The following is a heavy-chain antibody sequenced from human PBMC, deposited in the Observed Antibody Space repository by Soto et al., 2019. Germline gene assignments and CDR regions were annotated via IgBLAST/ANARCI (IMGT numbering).Heavy chain of an antibody. V-gene: IGHV3-30-3*01. J-gene: IGHJ6*02. CDR3: DREKADGTSYYYGMDV. CDR2: ISYDGSNK. D-gene: IGHD6-13*01. Sequence: GSLRLSCAASGFTFSSYAMHWVRQAPGKGLEWVAVISYDGSNKYYADSVKGRFTISRDNSKNTLYLQMNSLRAEDTAVYYCDREKADGTSYYYGMDVWGQVTTVPVSS. CDR1: GFTFSSYA.